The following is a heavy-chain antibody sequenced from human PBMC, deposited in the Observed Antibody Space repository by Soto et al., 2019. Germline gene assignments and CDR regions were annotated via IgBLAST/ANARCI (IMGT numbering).Heavy chain of an antibody. Sequence: LSPTCTASGASMDNTGFFWNRIRQHPDKGLEWIGYISSRGKTYYNPSLKRRVTVSLDTSRNKSSLNLTSVTAADTAVYFCARHLSGDYPNSNQFDPWAQGFLVT. CDR2: ISSRGKT. CDR1: GASMDNTGFF. D-gene: IGHD4-17*01. J-gene: IGHJ5*02. CDR3: ARHLSGDYPNSNQFDP. V-gene: IGHV4-31*03.